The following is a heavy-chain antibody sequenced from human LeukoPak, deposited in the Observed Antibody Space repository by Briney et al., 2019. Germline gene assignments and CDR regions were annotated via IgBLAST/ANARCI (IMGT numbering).Heavy chain of an antibody. Sequence: ASVKVSRKASGYTFTSYDINWVRQATGQGLEWMGIINPSGGSTSYAQKFQGRVTMTRDMSTSTVYMELSSLRSEDTAVYYCARGYYDSSGYYYVGYWGQGTLVTVSS. CDR1: GYTFTSYD. V-gene: IGHV1-46*01. CDR3: ARGYYDSSGYYYVGY. D-gene: IGHD3-22*01. J-gene: IGHJ4*02. CDR2: INPSGGST.